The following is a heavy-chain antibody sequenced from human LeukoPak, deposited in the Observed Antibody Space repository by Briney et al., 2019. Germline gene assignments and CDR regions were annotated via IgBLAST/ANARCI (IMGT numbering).Heavy chain of an antibody. V-gene: IGHV1-2*02. J-gene: IGHJ5*02. CDR2: MNPNSGGT. Sequence: ASVQVSSKTSGYSFTHYYMHWVRQAPGQGREWRGWMNPNSGGTSSAQKFQGRVTMTRNTSITTVYMEVNWLTSDDTAMYYCARADRLHGGPYLIGPWGQGTLVTVSS. CDR3: ARADRLHGGPYLIGP. D-gene: IGHD3-16*01. CDR1: GYSFTHYY.